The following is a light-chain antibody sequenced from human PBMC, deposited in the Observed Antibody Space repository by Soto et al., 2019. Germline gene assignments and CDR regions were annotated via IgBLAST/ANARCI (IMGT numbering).Light chain of an antibody. CDR3: SSYTSSSSYV. Sequence: QSVLAQPASVSGSPGQSIAISCTGTSSDDGGYKYVSWYQQYPGKAPKLMIYDVSNRPSGVSDRFSGSKAGNTASLTISGLQSEDEADYYCSSYTSSSSYVFGTGTKVTVL. J-gene: IGLJ1*01. CDR1: SSDDGGYKY. CDR2: DVS. V-gene: IGLV2-14*01.